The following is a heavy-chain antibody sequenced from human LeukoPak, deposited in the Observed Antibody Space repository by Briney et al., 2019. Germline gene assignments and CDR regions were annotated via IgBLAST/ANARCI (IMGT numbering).Heavy chain of an antibody. Sequence: PSETLSLTCTVSSASVSSSYWSWVRQPAGKGLEWIGRIDTSGNTKYNPSLKSRVTMSLDTSNNQFSLELTSVTAADTAVYYCAGHCSGGSCFRNWFDPWGQGTLVTVSS. CDR1: SASVSSSY. V-gene: IGHV4-4*07. D-gene: IGHD2-15*01. J-gene: IGHJ5*02. CDR2: IDTSGNT. CDR3: AGHCSGGSCFRNWFDP.